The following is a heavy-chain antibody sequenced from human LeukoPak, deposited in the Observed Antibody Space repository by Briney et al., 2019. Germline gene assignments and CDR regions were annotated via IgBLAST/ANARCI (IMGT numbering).Heavy chain of an antibody. CDR3: ARLHTISCKEDY. J-gene: IGHJ4*02. V-gene: IGHV2-70*11. CDR1: GFSLSTSGMC. D-gene: IGHD2-2*01. Sequence: ESGPALVKPTQTLALTCTFSGFSLSTSGMCLSWIRQPPGKALEWLARIDWDDDKYYSTSLKTRLTISKDTSKNQVVLTMTSMDPVDTATYYCARLHTISCKEDYWGQGILVTVSS. CDR2: IDWDDDK.